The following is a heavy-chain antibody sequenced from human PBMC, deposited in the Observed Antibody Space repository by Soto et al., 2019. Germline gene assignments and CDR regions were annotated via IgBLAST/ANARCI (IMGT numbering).Heavy chain of an antibody. V-gene: IGHV1-69*01. J-gene: IGHJ6*02. CDR2: IIPIFGTA. D-gene: IGHD5-18*01. CDR3: ARASNGDSYDPYYYGMDV. CDR1: GGTFSSYA. Sequence: QVQLVQSGAEVKKPGSSVKVSCKASGGTFSSYAISWVRQAPGQGLEWMGGIIPIFGTANYAEKFQGRVTTTEDQSTSTAYMEQSSLRSEDTAVYYCARASNGDSYDPYYYGMDVWGQGTTVTVSS.